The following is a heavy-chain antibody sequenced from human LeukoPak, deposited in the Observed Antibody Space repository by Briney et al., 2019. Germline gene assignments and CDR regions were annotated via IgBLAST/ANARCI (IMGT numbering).Heavy chain of an antibody. V-gene: IGHV4-34*01. J-gene: IGHJ6*03. CDR1: GGSFSGYY. Sequence: SETLSLTCAVYGGSFSGYYWSWIRQPPGKGLEWIGEINHSGSTNYNPSLKSRVTISVDTSKNQFSLKLSSVTAADTAVYYCARVPPKSQRGPSHYYDSSRYSYYYMDVWGKGTTVTVSS. CDR2: INHSGST. D-gene: IGHD3-22*01. CDR3: ARVPPKSQRGPSHYYDSSRYSYYYMDV.